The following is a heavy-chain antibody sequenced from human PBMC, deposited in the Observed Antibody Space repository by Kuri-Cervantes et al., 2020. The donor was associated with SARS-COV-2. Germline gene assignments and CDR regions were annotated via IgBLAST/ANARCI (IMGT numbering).Heavy chain of an antibody. V-gene: IGHV1-8*02. J-gene: IGHJ5*02. CDR3: ATKGGGGLRFLEWLWGPWFDP. CDR2: MNPDTGNS. Sequence: ASVKVSCKASGYTFTSYGISWVRQAPGQGLEWMGWMNPDTGNSGYAQNFRGRVTMTEDTSTDTAYMELSSLRSEDTAVYYCATKGGGGLRFLEWLWGPWFDPWGQGTLVTVSS. CDR1: GYTFTSYG. D-gene: IGHD3-3*01.